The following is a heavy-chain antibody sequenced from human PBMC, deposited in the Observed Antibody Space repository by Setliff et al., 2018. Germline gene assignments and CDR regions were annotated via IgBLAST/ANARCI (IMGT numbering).Heavy chain of an antibody. CDR2: MYSTGST. J-gene: IGHJ6*03. V-gene: IGHV4-39*01. CDR1: GGSISRSDSS. CDR3: ARHPGYCDGTNCFPPYYLDV. D-gene: IGHD1-7*01. Sequence: PSETLSLTCSVSGGSISRSDSSWGWIRQPPGEGLEWLGSMYSTGSTYYSRSLRSRVTISVDTSKNQFSLKLTSVTAADTAVYYCARHPGYCDGTNCFPPYYLDVWGKGTTVTVSS.